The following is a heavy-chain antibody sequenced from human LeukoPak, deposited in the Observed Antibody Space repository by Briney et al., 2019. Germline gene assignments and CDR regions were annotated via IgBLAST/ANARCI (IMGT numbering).Heavy chain of an antibody. CDR1: GGSFSGYY. Sequence: SETLSLTCAVYGGSFSGYYWSWICQPPGKGLEWIGEINHSGSTNYNPSLKSRVTISVDTSKNQFSLKLSSVTAADTAVYYCARDLGWLRNFGAFDIWGQGTMVTVSS. CDR2: INHSGST. D-gene: IGHD5-12*01. V-gene: IGHV4-34*01. CDR3: ARDLGWLRNFGAFDI. J-gene: IGHJ3*02.